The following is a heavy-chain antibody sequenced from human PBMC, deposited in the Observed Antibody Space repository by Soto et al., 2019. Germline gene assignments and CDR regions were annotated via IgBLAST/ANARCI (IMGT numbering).Heavy chain of an antibody. Sequence: AASVKVSCKASGYTFTSYDINWVRQATGQGLEWMGWMNPNSGNTGYAQKFQGRVTMTRNTSISTAYMELSSLRSEDTAVYYCARNYDYVWGSYRLSYYYYGMDVWGQGTTVTVSS. CDR1: GYTFTSYD. J-gene: IGHJ6*02. CDR3: ARNYDYVWGSYRLSYYYYGMDV. CDR2: MNPNSGNT. V-gene: IGHV1-8*01. D-gene: IGHD3-16*02.